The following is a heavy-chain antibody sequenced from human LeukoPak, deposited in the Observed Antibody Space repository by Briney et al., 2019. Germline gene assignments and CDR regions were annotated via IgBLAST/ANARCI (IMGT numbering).Heavy chain of an antibody. CDR1: GFTISTYW. Sequence: GGSLRLSCAASGFTISTYWMHWLRQAPGKGLVWVSRFNRDGSNINYADSVKGRFTISRDNAKNTLFLQMNSLRAEDTAVYYCVRSSGWPDYWGQGTLVTVSS. CDR3: VRSSGWPDY. V-gene: IGHV3-74*01. CDR2: FNRDGSNI. D-gene: IGHD6-19*01. J-gene: IGHJ4*02.